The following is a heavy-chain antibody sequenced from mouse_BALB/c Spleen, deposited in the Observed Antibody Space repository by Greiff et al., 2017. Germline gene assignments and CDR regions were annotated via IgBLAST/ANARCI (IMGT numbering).Heavy chain of an antibody. CDR3: ASPSSPNYYGSPAWFAY. CDR2: ISSGGGST. CDR1: GFAFSSYD. J-gene: IGHJ3*01. V-gene: IGHV5-12-1*01. D-gene: IGHD1-1*01. Sequence: EVQLVESGGGLVKPGGSLKLSCAASGFAFSSYDMSWVRQTPEKRLEWVAYISSGGGSTYYPDTVKGRFTISRDNAKNTLYLQMSSLKSEDTAMYYCASPSSPNYYGSPAWFAYWGQGTLVTVSA.